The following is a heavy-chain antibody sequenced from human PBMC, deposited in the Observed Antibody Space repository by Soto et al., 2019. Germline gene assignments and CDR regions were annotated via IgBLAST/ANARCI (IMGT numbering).Heavy chain of an antibody. J-gene: IGHJ4*02. D-gene: IGHD2-8*02. Sequence: PSETLSLTCTVSGGSISSGGYSWTWIRQHPGKGLEWIGCIYYSGSTYYNPSLKSRVTISVDTSKNQFSLKLSSVTAADTAVYYCARDKITGLFDYWGQGTLVTVSS. CDR2: IYYSGST. CDR3: ARDKITGLFDY. V-gene: IGHV4-31*03. CDR1: GGSISSGGYS.